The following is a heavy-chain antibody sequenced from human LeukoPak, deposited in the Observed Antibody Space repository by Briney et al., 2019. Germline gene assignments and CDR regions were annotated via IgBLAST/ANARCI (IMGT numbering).Heavy chain of an antibody. Sequence: HPGRSLRLSCAASGFTFSSYGMHWVRQAPGKGLEWVAFISFDGSNMYYEDSVKGRFTISRDNSRNTLYLQMNSLRAEDTAVYYCAKDRWIQNYYFDYWGQGTLVTVSS. D-gene: IGHD5-24*01. V-gene: IGHV3-30*18. CDR3: AKDRWIQNYYFDY. CDR2: ISFDGSNM. CDR1: GFTFSSYG. J-gene: IGHJ4*02.